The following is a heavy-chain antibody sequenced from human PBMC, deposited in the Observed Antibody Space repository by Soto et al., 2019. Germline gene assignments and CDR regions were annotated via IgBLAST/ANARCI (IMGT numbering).Heavy chain of an antibody. CDR3: ARIGVWVGYYYYYGMDV. CDR1: VGSFSGYY. J-gene: IGHJ6*02. CDR2: INHSGST. D-gene: IGHD3-10*01. V-gene: IGHV4-34*01. Sequence: SETLSLTCAVYVGSFSGYYWSWIRQPPGKGLEWIGEINHSGSTNYNPSLKSRVTISVDTSKNQFSLKLSSVTAADTAVYYCARIGVWVGYYYYYGMDVWGQGTTVTVSS.